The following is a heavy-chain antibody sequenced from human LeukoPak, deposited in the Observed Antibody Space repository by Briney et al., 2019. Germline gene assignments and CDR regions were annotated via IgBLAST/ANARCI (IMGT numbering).Heavy chain of an antibody. CDR3: TTGPPYSSSPTSTKRDY. D-gene: IGHD6-6*01. CDR2: IKSKTDGGTT. CDR1: GFTFSNAW. Sequence: TGGSLRLSCAASGFTFSNAWMSWVRQAPGKGLEWVGRIKSKTDGGTTDYAAPVKGRFTISRDDSKNTLYLQMNSLKTEDTAVYYCTTGPPYSSSPTSTKRDYWGQGTLVTVSS. V-gene: IGHV3-15*01. J-gene: IGHJ4*02.